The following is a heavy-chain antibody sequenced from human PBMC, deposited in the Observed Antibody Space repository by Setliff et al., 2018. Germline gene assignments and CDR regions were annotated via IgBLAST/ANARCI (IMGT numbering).Heavy chain of an antibody. CDR3: ARGAFYYDSSGDAFDI. CDR2: ISAYNGNT. J-gene: IGHJ3*02. Sequence: ASVKVSCKASGYTFTSYGISWVRQAPGQGLEWMGWISAYNGNTNYAQKLQGRVTMTTDTSTSTAYMELRSLRSDDTAVYYCARGAFYYDSSGDAFDIWGQGTMVTVSS. V-gene: IGHV1-18*01. D-gene: IGHD3-22*01. CDR1: GYTFTSYG.